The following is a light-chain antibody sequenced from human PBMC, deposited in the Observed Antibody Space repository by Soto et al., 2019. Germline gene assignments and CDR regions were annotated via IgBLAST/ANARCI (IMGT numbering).Light chain of an antibody. V-gene: IGLV2-23*01. Sequence: QSVLTQPASVSGSPGQSITISCTGTSSDGGSYNLVSWYQQHPGKAPKLMIYEGSKRPSGVSNRFSGSKSGNTASLTISGLQAEDEADYYCCSYAGSSLFGGGTKLTVL. CDR1: SSDGGSYNL. CDR2: EGS. J-gene: IGLJ2*01. CDR3: CSYAGSSL.